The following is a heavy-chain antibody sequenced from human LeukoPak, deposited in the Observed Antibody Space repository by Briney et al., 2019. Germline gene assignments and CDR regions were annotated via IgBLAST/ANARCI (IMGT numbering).Heavy chain of an antibody. Sequence: GGSLRLSCAASGFTFSSYGMHWVRQAPGKGLEWVAVISYDGSNKYYADSVKGRFTISRDNSKNTLYLQMNSLRAEDTAVYYCAKVEGPGYSSSWPQGDFDYWGQGTLVTVSS. V-gene: IGHV3-30*18. CDR2: ISYDGSNK. CDR1: GFTFSSYG. J-gene: IGHJ4*02. D-gene: IGHD6-13*01. CDR3: AKVEGPGYSSSWPQGDFDY.